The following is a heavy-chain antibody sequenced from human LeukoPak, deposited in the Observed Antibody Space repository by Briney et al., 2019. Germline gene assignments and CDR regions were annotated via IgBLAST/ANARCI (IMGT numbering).Heavy chain of an antibody. Sequence: GGSLRLSCAASGSTFSNYVMIWVRQAPGKGLEWVSMIGTSGGDIHYADSVKGRFSISRDNSKNTLSPQMNSLRVDDTAVYYCARDPNWGSGYWGQGTLVTVSS. J-gene: IGHJ4*02. CDR1: GSTFSNYV. CDR3: ARDPNWGSGY. CDR2: IGTSGGDI. V-gene: IGHV3-23*01. D-gene: IGHD7-27*01.